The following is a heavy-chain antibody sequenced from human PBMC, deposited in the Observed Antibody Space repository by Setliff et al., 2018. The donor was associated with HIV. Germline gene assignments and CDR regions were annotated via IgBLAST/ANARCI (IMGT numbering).Heavy chain of an antibody. CDR1: GYSFARYG. D-gene: IGHD6-19*01. CDR2: ISGFNGNT. J-gene: IGHJ3*02. CDR3: ARVPYRSAWFSGGHDAFDI. V-gene: IGHV1-18*01. Sequence: ASVKVPCKASGYSFARYGLSWVRQAPGQGLEWMGWISGFNGNTKYAQSFQDRVAMTTETATSTAYMEMRSLRSDDTAVYFCARVPYRSAWFSGGHDAFDIWGQGTMVTVS.